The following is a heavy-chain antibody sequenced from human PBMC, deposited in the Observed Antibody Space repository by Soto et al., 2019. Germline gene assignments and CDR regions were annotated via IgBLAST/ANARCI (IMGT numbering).Heavy chain of an antibody. V-gene: IGHV3-23*01. Sequence: EVQVLESGGGLVQPGGSLRLSCAGSGFTFINYAMNWVRQAPGKGLEWVSSISGGGDAAFFPDSVRGRFTISRDNSKNTLTMQMNSLGVDATAVYYCARKILGSTTRTNCWYFDLWGRGTLVTVS. J-gene: IGHJ2*01. CDR3: ARKILGSTTRTNCWYFDL. D-gene: IGHD7-27*01. CDR1: GFTFINYA. CDR2: ISGGGDAA.